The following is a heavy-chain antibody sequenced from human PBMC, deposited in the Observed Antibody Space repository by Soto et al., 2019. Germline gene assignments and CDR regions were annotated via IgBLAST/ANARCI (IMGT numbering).Heavy chain of an antibody. D-gene: IGHD3-3*01. CDR3: AKDPTYYDFWSGFDY. Sequence: SLRLSCAASGFTFSSYAMSWVRQAPGKGLEWVSAISGSGGSTYYADSVKGRFTISRDNSKNTLYLQMNSLRAEDTAVYYCAKDPTYYDFWSGFDYWGQGTLVTVSS. CDR2: ISGSGGST. CDR1: GFTFSSYA. V-gene: IGHV3-23*01. J-gene: IGHJ4*02.